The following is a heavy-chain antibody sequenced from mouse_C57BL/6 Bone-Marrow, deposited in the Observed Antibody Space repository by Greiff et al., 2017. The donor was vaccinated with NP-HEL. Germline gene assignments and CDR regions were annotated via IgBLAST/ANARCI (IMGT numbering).Heavy chain of an antibody. J-gene: IGHJ1*03. CDR2: ISYDGSN. D-gene: IGHD2-14*01. Sequence: EVQLQQSGPGLVKPSQSLSLTCSVTGYSITSGYYWNWIRQFPGNKLEWMGYISYDGSNNYNPSLKNRISITRDTSKNQFFLKLNTVTTEDTATYYWARGEDYRLRRGWYFDVWGTGTTVTVSS. CDR1: GYSITSGYY. V-gene: IGHV3-6*01. CDR3: ARGEDYRLRRGWYFDV.